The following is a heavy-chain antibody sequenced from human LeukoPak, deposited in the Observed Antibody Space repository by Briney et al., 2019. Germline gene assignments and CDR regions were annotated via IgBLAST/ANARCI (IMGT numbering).Heavy chain of an antibody. J-gene: IGHJ5*02. V-gene: IGHV1-69*05. CDR2: IIPIFGTA. D-gene: IGHD3-3*01. CDR3: ARESYGPYYGFWSGESWFDP. CDR1: GGTFSSYA. Sequence: ASVKVSCKASGGTFSSYAISWVRQAPGQGLEWMGGIIPIFGTANYAQKFQGRVTITTDESTSTAYMELSSLRSEDTAVYYGARESYGPYYGFWSGESWFDPWGQGTLVTVSS.